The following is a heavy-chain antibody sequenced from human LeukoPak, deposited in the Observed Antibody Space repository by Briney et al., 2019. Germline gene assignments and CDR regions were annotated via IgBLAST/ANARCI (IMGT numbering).Heavy chain of an antibody. CDR2: IIPIFGTA. D-gene: IGHD3-3*01. J-gene: IGHJ5*02. Sequence: WASVKVSCKASGGTFSSYAISWVRQAPGQGLEWMGGIIPIFGTANYAQKFQGRVTITTDESTSTAYMELSSLRSEDTAVYYCARDRTDFWSGLGSNWFDPWGQGTLVTVSS. V-gene: IGHV1-69*05. CDR1: GGTFSSYA. CDR3: ARDRTDFWSGLGSNWFDP.